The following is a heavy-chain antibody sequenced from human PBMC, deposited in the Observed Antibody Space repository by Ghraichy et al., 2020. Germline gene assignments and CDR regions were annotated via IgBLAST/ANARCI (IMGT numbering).Heavy chain of an antibody. CDR2: ISGSDGST. V-gene: IGHV3-23*01. J-gene: IGHJ4*02. CDR1: GFTFSRYA. Sequence: GGSLRLSCAASGFTFSRYAMSWVRQAPGKGLEWVSTISGSDGSTYYADSVKGRFTISRDNSKNTLYLQMSSLRAEDTAVYYCAKDGGRTLYYFDYWGQGTLVTVSS. CDR3: AKDGGRTLYYFDY. D-gene: IGHD2-15*01.